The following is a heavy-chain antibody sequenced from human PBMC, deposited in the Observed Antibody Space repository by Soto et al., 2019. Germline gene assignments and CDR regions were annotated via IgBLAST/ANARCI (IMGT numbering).Heavy chain of an antibody. D-gene: IGHD3-16*01. J-gene: IGHJ4*02. V-gene: IGHV4-61*01. CDR3: AREEKQLSRYGGDFDY. Sequence: QVQLQESGPGLVKPSETLSLTCSVSYGSVNTGNYYSSWIRQPPGKGLEWVGHIYYIGTTNYNPSLKSRVTISVDTSKNQFALKVTSVTAADTAVYFCAREEKQLSRYGGDFDYWGQGILVTVSS. CDR2: IYYIGTT. CDR1: YGSVNTGNYY.